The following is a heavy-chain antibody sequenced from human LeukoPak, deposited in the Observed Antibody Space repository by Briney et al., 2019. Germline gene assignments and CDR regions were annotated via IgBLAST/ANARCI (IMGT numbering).Heavy chain of an antibody. Sequence: GGSLRLSCAASGFTFSSYWMSWVRQAPGKGLEWMANIKQDGSEKYYVDSVKGRFTISRDNAKNTLYLQMSSLRAEDTAVYYRARDRYSYGDFWGQGTLVTVSS. D-gene: IGHD5-18*01. CDR3: ARDRYSYGDF. J-gene: IGHJ4*02. CDR2: IKQDGSEK. V-gene: IGHV3-7*01. CDR1: GFTFSSYW.